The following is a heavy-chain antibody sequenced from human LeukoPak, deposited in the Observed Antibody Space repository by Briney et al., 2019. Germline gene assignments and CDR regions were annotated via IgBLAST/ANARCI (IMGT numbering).Heavy chain of an antibody. CDR3: PRKYDSSGYFDY. J-gene: IGHJ4*02. CDR1: GFSFSGYA. D-gene: IGHD3-22*01. CDR2: ISGGGDSA. V-gene: IGHV3-23*01. Sequence: GALRLSCIASGFSFSGYAMSWVRQAPGKGLEWVSAISGGGDSAYYADSVQGRFTISRDNSKNTLYLQMNSLRAEDTGVYYCPRKYDSSGYFDYWGQGTLVTVSS.